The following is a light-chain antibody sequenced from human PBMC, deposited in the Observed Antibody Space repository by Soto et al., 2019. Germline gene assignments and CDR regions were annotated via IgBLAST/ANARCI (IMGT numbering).Light chain of an antibody. CDR1: SSDVGGYNY. V-gene: IGLV2-14*01. Sequence: QSALTQPASVSGSPGQSITISCTGTSSDVGGYNYVSWFQQHPGKAPKLLIYEVSNRPSGISNRFSGSKSGNTASLTISGLQAEDEASYYCTSYTKSSPLVFGTGTKLTVL. CDR2: EVS. J-gene: IGLJ1*01. CDR3: TSYTKSSPLV.